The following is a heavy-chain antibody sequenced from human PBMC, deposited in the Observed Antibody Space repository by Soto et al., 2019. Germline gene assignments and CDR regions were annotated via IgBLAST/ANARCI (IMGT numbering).Heavy chain of an antibody. D-gene: IGHD3-16*01. CDR2: MYYSGRS. CDR3: ATYDSPYYFMDV. J-gene: IGHJ6*03. CDR1: GGSITRYF. V-gene: IGHV4-59*13. Sequence: QVQLQESGPGLVQPSETLSLTCTVSGGSITRYFWSWIRQAPGKGLQWIGHMYYSGRSDYNPSLKSRVTISVDTSKNQFSLRLNSVTAADTAVYCCATYDSPYYFMDVWGKGTTVTVSS.